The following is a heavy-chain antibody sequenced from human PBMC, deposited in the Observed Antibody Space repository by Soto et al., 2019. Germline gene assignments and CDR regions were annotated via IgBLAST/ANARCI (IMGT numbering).Heavy chain of an antibody. V-gene: IGHV1-69*13. D-gene: IGHD3-9*01. CDR1: GGTFSSYA. CDR2: IIPIFGTT. CDR3: ARGGSNDWQVAFDI. J-gene: IGHJ3*02. Sequence: AVKVSCKASGGTFSSYAISWVRQAPGQGLEWMGGIIPIFGTTNYAEKFRGRVSITADESTSTAYVELSSLRSEDTAVYYCARGGSNDWQVAFDIWGQGTMVTVSS.